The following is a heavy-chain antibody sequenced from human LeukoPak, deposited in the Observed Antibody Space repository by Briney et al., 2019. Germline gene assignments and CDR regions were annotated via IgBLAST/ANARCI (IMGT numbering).Heavy chain of an antibody. V-gene: IGHV4-39*01. CDR3: ARAPRITMIVVVITYFDY. CDR1: GGSISSSSYY. CDR2: IYYSGST. J-gene: IGHJ4*02. Sequence: PSETLSLTCTVSGGSISSSSYYWGWLRQPPGTGLEWIGSIYYSGSTYYNPSLKSRVTISVDTSKNQFSQKLSSVTAADTAVYYCARAPRITMIVVVITYFDYWGQGTLVTVPS. D-gene: IGHD3-22*01.